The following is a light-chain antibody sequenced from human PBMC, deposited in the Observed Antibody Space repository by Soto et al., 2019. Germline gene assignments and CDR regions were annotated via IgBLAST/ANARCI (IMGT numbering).Light chain of an antibody. CDR3: QQSYSTPR. CDR1: QSISSY. V-gene: IGKV1-39*01. Sequence: DIQMTQSPSSLSASVGDRVTITCRASQSISSYLNWYQQKPGKAPQLLIYAASSLQSGVPSRFSGSGSGTDFTLTISSLQPEDFATYYCQQSYSTPRFGQGTRLEMK. CDR2: AAS. J-gene: IGKJ5*01.